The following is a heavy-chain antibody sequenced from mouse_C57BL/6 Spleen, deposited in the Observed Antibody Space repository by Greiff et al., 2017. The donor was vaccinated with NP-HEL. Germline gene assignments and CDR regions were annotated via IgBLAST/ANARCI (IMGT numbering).Heavy chain of an antibody. CDR2: IDPSDSET. Sequence: VQLQQPGAELVRPGSSVKLSCKASGYTFTSYWMHWVKQRPIQGLEWIGNIDPSDSETHYNQKFKDKATLTVDKSSSTAYMQLSSLTSEDSAVYYCARGYGYDGGYFDVWGTGTTVTVSS. V-gene: IGHV1-52*01. D-gene: IGHD2-2*01. CDR3: ARGYGYDGGYFDV. CDR1: GYTFTSYW. J-gene: IGHJ1*03.